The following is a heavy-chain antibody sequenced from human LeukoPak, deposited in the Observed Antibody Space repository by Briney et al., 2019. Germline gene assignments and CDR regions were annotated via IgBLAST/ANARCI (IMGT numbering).Heavy chain of an antibody. J-gene: IGHJ3*02. V-gene: IGHV4-39*01. D-gene: IGHD6-6*01. CDR1: GGSISSSSYY. Sequence: SETLSLTCTVSGGSISSSSYYWGWIRQPPGKGLEWIGSIYYSGSTYYNPSLKSRVAISVDTSKNQFSLKLSSVTAADTAVYYCARPGYSSSPDDAFDIWGQGTMVTVSS. CDR3: ARPGYSSSPDDAFDI. CDR2: IYYSGST.